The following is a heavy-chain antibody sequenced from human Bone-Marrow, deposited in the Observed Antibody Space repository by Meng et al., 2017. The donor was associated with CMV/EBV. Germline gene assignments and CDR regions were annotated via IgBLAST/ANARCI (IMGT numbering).Heavy chain of an antibody. Sequence: GESLKISCAASGFTFSVFNMNWIRQAPGKGLEWVSSISPTSTYIHYADSVKGRFTISRDNAQNSLYLQMNSLRAGDTAVYYCATTTDLRNYWGQGTLVTVSS. V-gene: IGHV3-21*01. CDR1: GFTFSVFN. CDR3: ATTTDLRNY. CDR2: ISPTSTYI. D-gene: IGHD5/OR15-5a*01. J-gene: IGHJ4*02.